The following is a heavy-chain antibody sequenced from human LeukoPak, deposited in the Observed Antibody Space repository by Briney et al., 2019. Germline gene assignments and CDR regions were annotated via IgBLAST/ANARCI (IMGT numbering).Heavy chain of an antibody. D-gene: IGHD1-14*01. J-gene: IGHJ5*02. CDR1: GYTFTGYY. Sequence: ASVKVSCKASGYTFTGYYIHWVRQAPGQGLEWMGWINPNSGGTNYTKKFEGRVTMTRDTSISTTYMEMSRLRSDDTAMYYCAREVSPPDPRKKNWFDPWGQGTLVTVSP. V-gene: IGHV1-2*02. CDR3: AREVSPPDPRKKNWFDP. CDR2: INPNSGGT.